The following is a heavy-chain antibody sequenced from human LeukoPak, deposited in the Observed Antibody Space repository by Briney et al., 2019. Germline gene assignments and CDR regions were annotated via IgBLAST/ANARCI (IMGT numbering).Heavy chain of an antibody. D-gene: IGHD3-9*01. V-gene: IGHV4-4*09. CDR2: IYTSGST. Sequence: KPSETLSLTCTVSGGSISSYYWSWIRQPPGKGLEWIGYIYTSGSTNYNPSFKSRVTISVDTSKNQFSLKLSSVTAADTAVYYCARLLVISDYYYMDVWGQGTLVTVSS. CDR3: ARLLVISDYYYMDV. CDR1: GGSISSYY. J-gene: IGHJ6*03.